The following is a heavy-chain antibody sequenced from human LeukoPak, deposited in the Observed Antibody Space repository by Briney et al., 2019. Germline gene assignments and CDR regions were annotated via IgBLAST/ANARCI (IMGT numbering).Heavy chain of an antibody. Sequence: TGGSLRLSCAASGFTFSSNAMHWVRQAPGKGLEWVAVISYDGNNKYYADSLKGRFTISRDNSKNTLYLQMNSLRAEDTAVYYCARDLYDILTGYRAPGYWGQGTLVTVSS. CDR3: ARDLYDILTGYRAPGY. CDR2: ISYDGNNK. J-gene: IGHJ4*02. V-gene: IGHV3-30*04. CDR1: GFTFSSNA. D-gene: IGHD3-9*01.